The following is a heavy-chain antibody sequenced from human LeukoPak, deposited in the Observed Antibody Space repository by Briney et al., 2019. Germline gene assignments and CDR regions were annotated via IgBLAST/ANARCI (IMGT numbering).Heavy chain of an antibody. J-gene: IGHJ4*02. Sequence: KAGGSLRLSCAASGFTFSIYSMNWVRQAPGKGLEWVSSISSSSSYIYYADSVKGRFAISRDNAKNSLYLQMNSLRAEDTAVYYCARATVTTSQLPDYWGQGTLVTVSS. V-gene: IGHV3-21*01. CDR2: ISSSSSYI. CDR1: GFTFSIYS. CDR3: ARATVTTSQLPDY. D-gene: IGHD4-17*01.